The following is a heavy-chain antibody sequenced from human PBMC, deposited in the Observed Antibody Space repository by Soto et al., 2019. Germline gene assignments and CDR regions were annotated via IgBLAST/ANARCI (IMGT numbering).Heavy chain of an antibody. CDR2: IYYSGST. Sequence: SETLSLTCTVSGGSISSYYWSWIRQPPGKGLEWIGYIYYSGSTNYNPSLKSRVTISVDTSKNQFSLKLSSVTAADTAVYYCARGLKLAHDYYYYMDVWGKGTTVTVSS. J-gene: IGHJ6*03. D-gene: IGHD1-1*01. CDR1: GGSISSYY. V-gene: IGHV4-59*01. CDR3: ARGLKLAHDYYYYMDV.